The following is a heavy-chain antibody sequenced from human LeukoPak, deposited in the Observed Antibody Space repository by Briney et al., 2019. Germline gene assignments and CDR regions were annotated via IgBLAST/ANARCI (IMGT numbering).Heavy chain of an antibody. Sequence: PSETLSPTCSVTDYPISSGYFWGWIRQPPQKGLEWVATISHSGSTYFNPSLKSRVIVSIDASKNQFSLNLTSVTAADTAVYYCAREHCAGGYCYFLDYWGQGTLVTVSS. CDR1: DYPISSGYF. CDR3: AREHCAGGYCYFLDY. J-gene: IGHJ4*02. CDR2: ISHSGST. V-gene: IGHV4-38-2*02. D-gene: IGHD3-16*02.